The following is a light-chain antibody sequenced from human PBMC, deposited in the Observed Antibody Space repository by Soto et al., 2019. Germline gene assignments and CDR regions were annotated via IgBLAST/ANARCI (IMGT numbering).Light chain of an antibody. Sequence: QSVLTQPASVSGSPGQSITISCTGTSSDIGNYDLVSWYQHHPGKAPKLVIYDVTHRPSGVSNRYSGTKSGYTASLSISGLQPEDEADYYCSSYTGTSAPYVLGTGTKLTVL. J-gene: IGLJ1*01. CDR2: DVT. CDR1: SSDIGNYDL. CDR3: SSYTGTSAPYV. V-gene: IGLV2-14*01.